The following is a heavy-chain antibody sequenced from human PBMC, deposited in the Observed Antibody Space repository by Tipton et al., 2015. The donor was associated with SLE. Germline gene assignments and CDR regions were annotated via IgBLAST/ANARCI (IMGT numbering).Heavy chain of an antibody. CDR1: GFPFSSFW. V-gene: IGHV3-74*03. Sequence: SLRLSCAASGFPFSSFWMHWVRQRPGKGLVWVSEISPQGSTTTYADSVEGRFAISRDNAKKSLYLQMNSLRAGDTAVYYCARDRMTILGLVIGPPDAFDVWGRGTMVTVSS. D-gene: IGHD3-3*01. J-gene: IGHJ3*01. CDR3: ARDRMTILGLVIGPPDAFDV. CDR2: ISPQGSTT.